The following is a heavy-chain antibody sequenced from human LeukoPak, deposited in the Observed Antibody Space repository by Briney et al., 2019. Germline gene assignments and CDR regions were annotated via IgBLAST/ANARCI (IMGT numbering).Heavy chain of an antibody. CDR3: AKDIGYSSSWYYYHYAMDV. D-gene: IGHD6-13*01. CDR1: GFTFDDYA. Sequence: GGSLRLSWAASGFTFDDYAMHWVRQAPGKGLEWVSLISGDGGSTYYADSVKGRITISRDNIKNSLYLHMNSLRTEDTALYFCAKDIGYSSSWYYYHYAMDVWGQGTTVTVSS. CDR2: ISGDGGST. J-gene: IGHJ6*02. V-gene: IGHV3-43*02.